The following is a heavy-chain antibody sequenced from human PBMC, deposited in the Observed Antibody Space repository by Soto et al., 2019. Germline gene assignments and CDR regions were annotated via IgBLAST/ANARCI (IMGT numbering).Heavy chain of an antibody. J-gene: IGHJ5*02. V-gene: IGHV4-34*01. CDR3: ARGLGYCSSTSCYVPQGPNWFDP. CDR2: INHSGST. D-gene: IGHD2-2*01. Sequence: SETLSLTCAVYGGSFSDYYWTWIRQPPGKGLEWIGEINHSGSTNYNPSLKSRVTISVDTSKNQFSLKLSSVTAADTAVYYCARGLGYCSSTSCYVPQGPNWFDPWGQGTLVTVSS. CDR1: GGSFSDYY.